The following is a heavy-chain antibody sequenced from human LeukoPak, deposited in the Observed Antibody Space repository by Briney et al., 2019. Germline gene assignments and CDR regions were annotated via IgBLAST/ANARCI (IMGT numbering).Heavy chain of an antibody. Sequence: SETLSLTCTVSGGSISSYYWSWIRQPPGKGLEWIGYIYYSGGTKYNPSLMSRVTISVDRAQNQFSLSLRSVTAADTAVYYCARDGLYDSSGYYMDSWGQGTLVIVSS. V-gene: IGHV4-59*01. CDR2: IYYSGGT. D-gene: IGHD3-22*01. J-gene: IGHJ4*02. CDR3: ARDGLYDSSGYYMDS. CDR1: GGSISSYY.